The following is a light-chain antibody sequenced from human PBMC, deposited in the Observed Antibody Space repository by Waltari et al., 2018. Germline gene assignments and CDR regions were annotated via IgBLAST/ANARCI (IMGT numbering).Light chain of an antibody. CDR3: CSYAGSNYV. CDR1: SSDVGSYNL. CDR2: EVS. Sequence: QSALTQPASVSGSPGQSITISCPGTSSDVGSYNLVSWYQQHPGKAPKLMIYEVSKRPWLVSNHFAGSKSGNTASLTIAGLQAEDEADYYCCSYAGSNYVFGTGTKVTVL. V-gene: IGLV2-23*02. J-gene: IGLJ1*01.